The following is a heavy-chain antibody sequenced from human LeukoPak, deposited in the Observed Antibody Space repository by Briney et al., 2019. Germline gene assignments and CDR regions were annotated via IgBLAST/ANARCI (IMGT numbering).Heavy chain of an antibody. V-gene: IGHV3-23*01. CDR3: AKLYYYGSGSFLDY. D-gene: IGHD3-10*01. CDR2: ISGSGGST. Sequence: GGSLRLSCAASGFTFSSYGMSWVRQAPGKGLEWVSAISGSGGSTYYADSVKGRFTISRDNSKNTLYLQMNSLRAEDTAVYYCAKLYYYGSGSFLDYWGQGTLVTVSS. J-gene: IGHJ4*02. CDR1: GFTFSSYG.